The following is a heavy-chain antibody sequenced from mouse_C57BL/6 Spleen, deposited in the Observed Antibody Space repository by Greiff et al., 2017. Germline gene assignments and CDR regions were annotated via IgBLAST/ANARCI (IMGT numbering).Heavy chain of an antibody. V-gene: IGHV1-63*01. J-gene: IGHJ2*01. Sequence: QVQLQQSGAELVRPGTSVKMSCKASGYTFTNYWIGWAKQRPGHGLEWIGDIYPGGGYTNYNEKFKGKATLTADKSSSTAYMQFSSLASEDSAIYYCARKEVDYFDYWGQGTTLTVSS. CDR1: GYTFTNYW. D-gene: IGHD1-3*01. CDR3: ARKEVDYFDY. CDR2: IYPGGGYT.